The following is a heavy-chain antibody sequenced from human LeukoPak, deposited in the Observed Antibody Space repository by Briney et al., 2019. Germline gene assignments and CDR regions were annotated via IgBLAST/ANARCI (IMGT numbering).Heavy chain of an antibody. Sequence: PGGSLRLSCAASGFTFSRYGMHCVRQAPGKGLEWVAVIWFDGSNKYYADSVKGRFTISRDNSKNTLFLQINSLRAEDTAMYYCARDRETYGANSPFDYWGRGTLVNVSS. J-gene: IGHJ4*02. CDR3: ARDRETYGANSPFDY. CDR2: IWFDGSNK. V-gene: IGHV3-33*01. D-gene: IGHD4-23*01. CDR1: GFTFSRYG.